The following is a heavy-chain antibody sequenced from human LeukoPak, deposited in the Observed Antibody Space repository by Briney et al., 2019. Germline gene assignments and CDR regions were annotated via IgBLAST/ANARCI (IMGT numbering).Heavy chain of an antibody. V-gene: IGHV4-4*07. CDR3: ARVKVVRGVSEFDY. D-gene: IGHD3-10*01. CDR1: GGSISSYY. CDR2: IYTSGST. J-gene: IGHJ4*02. Sequence: PSETLSLTCTVSGGSISSYYWSWVMQPAGKGLEWIGRIYTSGSTNYNPSLKSRVTMSVDTSKNQFSLKLSSVTAADTAVYYCARVKVVRGVSEFDYWGQGTLVTVSS.